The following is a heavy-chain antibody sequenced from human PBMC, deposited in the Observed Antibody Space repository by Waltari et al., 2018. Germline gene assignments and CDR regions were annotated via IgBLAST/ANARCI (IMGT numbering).Heavy chain of an antibody. CDR2: INHSGST. CDR3: ARGGFMITFGGVIVHRNWFDP. D-gene: IGHD3-16*02. CDR1: GGSFSGYY. Sequence: QVQLQQWGAGLLKPSETLSLTCAVYGGSFSGYYWSWIRQPPGKGLEWIGEINHSGSTNYNPSLKSRVTISVDTSKNQFSLKLSSVTAADTAVYYCARGGFMITFGGVIVHRNWFDPWGQGTLVTVSS. J-gene: IGHJ5*02. V-gene: IGHV4-34*01.